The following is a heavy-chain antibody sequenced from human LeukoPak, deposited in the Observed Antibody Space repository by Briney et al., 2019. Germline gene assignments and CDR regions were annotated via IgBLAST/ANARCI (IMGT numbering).Heavy chain of an antibody. J-gene: IGHJ4*01. CDR2: INSDGSST. Sequence: GGSLRLSCAASGFTFSSYWMHWVRQAPGKGLVWVSRINSDGSSTSYADSVKGRFTVSRDNAKNSLYLQMNSLRAEDTAVYYCARDVNWNYCDYWGHGTLVTVSS. V-gene: IGHV3-74*01. CDR1: GFTFSSYW. D-gene: IGHD1-20*01. CDR3: ARDVNWNYCDY.